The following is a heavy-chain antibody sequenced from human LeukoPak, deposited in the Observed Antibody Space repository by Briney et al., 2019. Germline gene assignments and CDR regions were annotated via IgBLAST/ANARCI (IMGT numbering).Heavy chain of an antibody. V-gene: IGHV3-7*01. CDR3: ARGTVDILATSVPFDI. D-gene: IGHD5-12*01. CDR1: GFTFSSYW. CDR2: VKQDGTEK. Sequence: GGSLRLSCAPSGFTFSSYWMTWVRQAPGKGLEWVANVKQDGTEKYYVDSVKGRFTISRDNAKNSLYLQMNSLRAEDTAVYYCARGTVDILATSVPFDIWGRGTMVTVSS. J-gene: IGHJ3*02.